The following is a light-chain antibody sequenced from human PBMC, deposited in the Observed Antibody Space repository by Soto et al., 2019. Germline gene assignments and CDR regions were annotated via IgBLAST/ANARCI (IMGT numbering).Light chain of an antibody. CDR1: LSVSNN. CDR2: DAS. Sequence: EIVMTQSPATLSVSPGERATLSCRASLSVSNNLAWYQQKPGQAPRLLIYDASTRATGIPARFSGSGSGTEFTLTISSLQSEDFAVYYCQQYNNWPVTFGPATKVDIK. V-gene: IGKV3-15*01. CDR3: QQYNNWPVT. J-gene: IGKJ3*01.